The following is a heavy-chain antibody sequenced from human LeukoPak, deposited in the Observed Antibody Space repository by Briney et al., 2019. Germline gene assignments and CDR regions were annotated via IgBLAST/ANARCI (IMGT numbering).Heavy chain of an antibody. Sequence: SETLSLTCTVSGGSISSSSYFWGWIRQPPGKGLEWIVTIYYSGSTYYNPSLKSRVTISVDTSKNQFSLKLSSVTAADTAVYYCASYCSSTSCLHRRAFDIWGQGTMVTVSS. CDR1: GGSISSSSYF. CDR2: IYYSGST. D-gene: IGHD2-2*01. V-gene: IGHV4-39*01. CDR3: ASYCSSTSCLHRRAFDI. J-gene: IGHJ3*02.